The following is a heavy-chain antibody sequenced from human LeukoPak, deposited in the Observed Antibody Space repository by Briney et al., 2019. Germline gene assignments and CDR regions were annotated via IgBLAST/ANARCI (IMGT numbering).Heavy chain of an antibody. V-gene: IGHV3-23*01. CDR1: GFTFSSYA. CDR3: ARERGISLGPVDY. CDR2: ISGSGGST. D-gene: IGHD6-13*01. J-gene: IGHJ4*02. Sequence: GGSLRLSCAASGFTFSSYAMSWVRQAPGKGLGWVSAISGSGGSTYYADSVKGRFTISRDNAKNSLYLQMNSLRAEDTAVYYCARERGISLGPVDYWGQGTLVTVSS.